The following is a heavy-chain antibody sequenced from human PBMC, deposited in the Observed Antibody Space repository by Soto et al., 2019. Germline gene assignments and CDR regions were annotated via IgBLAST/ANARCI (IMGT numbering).Heavy chain of an antibody. CDR3: ARHGPGGSYSDY. Sequence: QLQLQESGPGLVKPSETLSLTCTVSGGSISSSSYYWGWIRQPPGKGLEWIGSSYYSGSTYYNPSLKSRVTISVDTSKNQFSLKLSSVTAADTAVYYCARHGPGGSYSDYWGQGTLVTVSS. CDR1: GGSISSSSYY. J-gene: IGHJ4*02. CDR2: SYYSGST. D-gene: IGHD1-26*01. V-gene: IGHV4-39*01.